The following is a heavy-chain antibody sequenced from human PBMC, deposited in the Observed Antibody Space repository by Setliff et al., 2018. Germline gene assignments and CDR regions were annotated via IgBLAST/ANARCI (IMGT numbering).Heavy chain of an antibody. CDR3: ARSTSWFSTNY. D-gene: IGHD2-2*01. CDR1: GYTFAGYY. CDR2: INPNSGGT. Sequence: ASVKVSCKASGYTFAGYYIHWVRQAPGQGLEWMGWINPNSGGTKYAQKFQGRVTMTRDTAISTVYMELSSLRSEDTAVYYCARSTSWFSTNYWGQGTPVTVSS. V-gene: IGHV1-2*02. J-gene: IGHJ4*02.